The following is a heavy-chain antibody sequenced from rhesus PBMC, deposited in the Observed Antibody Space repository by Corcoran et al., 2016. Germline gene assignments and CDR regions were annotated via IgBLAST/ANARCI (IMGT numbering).Heavy chain of an antibody. Sequence: QLQLQESGPGLVKPSETLSLTCAVSGGSISSDYWSWIRQPPGKGLEWIGQVSGSLGTTDYNPSLTSRVTISTDTSKNQFSLKLNSVTAADTAVYYCARVYGYNSLDYWGQGVLVTVSS. CDR2: VSGSLGTT. V-gene: IGHV4-173*01. CDR3: ARVYGYNSLDY. CDR1: GGSISSDY. J-gene: IGHJ4*01. D-gene: IGHD1-44*01.